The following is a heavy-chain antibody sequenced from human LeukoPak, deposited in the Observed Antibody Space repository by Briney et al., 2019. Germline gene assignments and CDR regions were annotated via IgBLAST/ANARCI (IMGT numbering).Heavy chain of an antibody. D-gene: IGHD2-15*01. CDR3: ARPLGYCSGGSCTNYFDY. J-gene: IGHJ4*02. CDR2: IKPILGIA. Sequence: AAVKVSCKASGGTFSSYAISWVRQAPGQGLEWMGRIKPILGIANYAQKFQGRVTITADKSTSTAYMELSSLRSEDTAVYYCARPLGYCSGGSCTNYFDYWGQGTLVTVST. V-gene: IGHV1-69*04. CDR1: GGTFSSYA.